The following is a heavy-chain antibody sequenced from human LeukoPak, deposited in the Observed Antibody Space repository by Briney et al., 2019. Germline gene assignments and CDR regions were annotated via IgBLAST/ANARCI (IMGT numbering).Heavy chain of an antibody. V-gene: IGHV4-39*07. CDR1: GGSISSSSYY. CDR3: ARVTGYMIEDYFDY. J-gene: IGHJ4*02. D-gene: IGHD3-22*01. Sequence: SETLSLTCTVSGGSISSSSYYWGWIRQPPGKGLEWIGSIYHSGSTYYNPSLKSRVTISVDTSKNQFSLKLSSVTAADTAVYYCARVTGYMIEDYFDYWGQGTLVTVSS. CDR2: IYHSGST.